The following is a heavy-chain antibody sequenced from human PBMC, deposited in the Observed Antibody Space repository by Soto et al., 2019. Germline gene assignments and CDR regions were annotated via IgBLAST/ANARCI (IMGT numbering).Heavy chain of an antibody. J-gene: IGHJ6*02. CDR2: ISYDGSNK. CDR3: ARDSGYYHHYYYYYGMDV. V-gene: IGHV3-30-3*01. Sequence: QVQLVESGGGVVQPGRSLRLSCAASGFTFSSYAMHWVRQAPGKGLEWVAVISYDGSNKYYADSVKGRFTISRDNSKNTLYLLMNSLRAEDTAVYYCARDSGYYHHYYYYYGMDVWGQGTTVTVSS. D-gene: IGHD3-22*01. CDR1: GFTFSSYA.